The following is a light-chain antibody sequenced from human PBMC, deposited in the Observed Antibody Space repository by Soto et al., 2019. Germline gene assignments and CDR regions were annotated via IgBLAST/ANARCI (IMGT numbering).Light chain of an antibody. CDR2: DAA. Sequence: DIQMTQSPSTLSATAGDRVTITCRASQSISSWLAWYQQKPGKAPKLLIYDAANLESRVPSRFSGSGSWTEFTLTISILQPDDFATYYCQQYENYWTFGQGTKVEIK. CDR3: QQYENYWT. V-gene: IGKV1-5*01. J-gene: IGKJ1*01. CDR1: QSISSW.